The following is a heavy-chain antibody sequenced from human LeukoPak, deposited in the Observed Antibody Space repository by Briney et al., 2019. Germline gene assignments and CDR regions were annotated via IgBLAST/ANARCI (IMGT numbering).Heavy chain of an antibody. CDR1: GYTFTSYY. V-gene: IGHV1-46*01. J-gene: IGHJ3*02. CDR3: AREGGRDGYNDAFDI. Sequence: GASVKVSCKASGYTFTSYYMHWVRQAPGQGLEWMGIINPSGGSTSYAQKCQGRVTMTRDTSTSTVYMELSSLRSEDTAVYYCAREGGRDGYNDAFDIWGQGTMVTVSS. CDR2: INPSGGST. D-gene: IGHD5-24*01.